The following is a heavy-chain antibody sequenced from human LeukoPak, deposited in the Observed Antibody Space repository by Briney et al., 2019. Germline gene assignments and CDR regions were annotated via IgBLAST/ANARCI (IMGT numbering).Heavy chain of an antibody. V-gene: IGHV3-21*01. J-gene: IGHJ6*02. CDR2: ISSSSSYI. CDR3: ARWLESYYYYYGMDV. CDR1: GFTFSSYS. D-gene: IGHD6-19*01. Sequence: GGSLRLSCAASGFTFSSYSMNWVRQAPGKGLEWVSSISSSSSYIYYADSVRGRFTISRDNAKNSLYLQMNSLRAEDTAVYYCARWLESYYYYYGMDVWGQGTTVTVSS.